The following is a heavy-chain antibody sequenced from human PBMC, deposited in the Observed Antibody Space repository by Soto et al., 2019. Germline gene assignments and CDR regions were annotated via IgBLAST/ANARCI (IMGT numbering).Heavy chain of an antibody. CDR3: ATFYEGDCTTTTCYGDFDY. CDR2: IIPMFGIT. D-gene: IGHD2-2*01. CDR1: GGTFNRYS. V-gene: IGHV1-69*02. J-gene: IGHJ4*02. Sequence: VHLVQAGAEVKKPGSSVKVSCRASGGTFNRYSISWVRQATGQGLEWMGRIIPMFGITNYAQKFQGRVMITADKSANTAYMEVSGLRSEDTAMYYCATFYEGDCTTTTCYGDFDYWGQGTLVTVSS.